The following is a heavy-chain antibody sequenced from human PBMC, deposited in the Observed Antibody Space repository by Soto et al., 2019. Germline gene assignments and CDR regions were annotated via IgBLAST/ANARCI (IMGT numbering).Heavy chain of an antibody. CDR1: GYTFTSFY. CDR3: ARFAGDCSSTSCGDSDY. V-gene: IGHV1-46*03. Sequence: ASLKDSCKASGYTFTSFYIHWVRQAPEQGLEWMGIINPSGGSTSYAQKFQGRVTMTRDTSTSTVYMELSSLRSEDTAVYYCARFAGDCSSTSCGDSDYWGQGTLVTVSS. J-gene: IGHJ4*02. CDR2: INPSGGST. D-gene: IGHD2-2*01.